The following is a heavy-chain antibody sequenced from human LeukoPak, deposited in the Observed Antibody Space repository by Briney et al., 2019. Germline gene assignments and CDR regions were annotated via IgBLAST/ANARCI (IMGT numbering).Heavy chain of an antibody. CDR3: ARGSMSGSYLY. D-gene: IGHD1-26*01. Sequence: GESLQISCKGSGSRFTSYWIGGVRQMPGKGLEWMGIIYPGDSDTRYSAPCQGQVTISADKSISTAYLQWSSLKASDTAMYYCARGSMSGSYLYWGQGTLVTVSS. CDR2: IYPGDSDT. CDR1: GSRFTSYW. V-gene: IGHV5-51*01. J-gene: IGHJ4*02.